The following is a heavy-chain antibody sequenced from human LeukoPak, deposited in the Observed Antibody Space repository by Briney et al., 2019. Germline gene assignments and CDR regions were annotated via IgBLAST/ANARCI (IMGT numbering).Heavy chain of an antibody. Sequence: SQTLSLTCTVSGGSINSYYGTWIRQPPGTGLEWIGYIFYTGSTNYNPSLKSRVTISLDTSKNQISLRLSSVTAADTAVYYCARRVATKPKYCFDNWGQGTLVTVSS. V-gene: IGHV4-59*08. CDR3: ARRVATKPKYCFDN. CDR2: IFYTGST. D-gene: IGHD5-24*01. J-gene: IGHJ4*02. CDR1: GGSINSYY.